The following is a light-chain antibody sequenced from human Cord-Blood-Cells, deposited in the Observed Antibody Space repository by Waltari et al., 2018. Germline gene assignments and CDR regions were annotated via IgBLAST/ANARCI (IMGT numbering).Light chain of an antibody. CDR2: GAS. Sequence: EIVLTQSPGTLSLSPGERATLSCRASQSVSSSYLAWYQQKPGQAPRLLIYGASSSATGIPDRCSGSGSGTDFTLTISRREPEDFAVYYCQQYGSSLFTFGPGTKVDIK. CDR3: QQYGSSLFT. J-gene: IGKJ3*01. CDR1: QSVSSSY. V-gene: IGKV3-20*01.